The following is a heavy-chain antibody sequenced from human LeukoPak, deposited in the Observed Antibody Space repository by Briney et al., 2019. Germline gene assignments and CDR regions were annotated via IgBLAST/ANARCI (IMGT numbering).Heavy chain of an antibody. CDR2: KHYSGRT. CDR1: GDSMSSHY. D-gene: IGHD2-21*02. J-gene: IGHJ3*01. V-gene: IGHV4-59*11. CDR3: ARLLDNDYSGDPDTFDV. Sequence: SETLSLTCTVSGDSMSSHYWSWIRQSPGEGLEWIGYKHYSGRTYYNPYLQGRVTISVDTSKNHFYLRLTSVTAPDTAVYYCARLLDNDYSGDPDTFDVWGQGTMVTVSS.